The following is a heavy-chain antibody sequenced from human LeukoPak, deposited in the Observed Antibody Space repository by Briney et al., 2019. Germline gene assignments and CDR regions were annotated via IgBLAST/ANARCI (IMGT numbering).Heavy chain of an antibody. J-gene: IGHJ6*03. V-gene: IGHV3-48*03. D-gene: IGHD3-22*01. CDR2: ISSSGSTI. Sequence: GGSLRLSCAASGFTFSSYEMNWVRQAPGKGLEWVSYISSSGSTIYYADSVKGRFTISRDNAKNSLYLQMNSLRAEDTAVYYCARGPMVVVITSYYMDVWGKGTTVTISS. CDR3: ARGPMVVVITSYYMDV. CDR1: GFTFSSYE.